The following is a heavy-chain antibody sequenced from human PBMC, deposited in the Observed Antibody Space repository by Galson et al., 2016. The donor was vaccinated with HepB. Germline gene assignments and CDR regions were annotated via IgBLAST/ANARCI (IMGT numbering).Heavy chain of an antibody. Sequence: SLRLSCAASGFTFSSYAMSWVRQAPGEGLEWVSDVSASGASTYYADSVKGRFTISRDNSKNTLYLQMNSLRAEVTAVYYCAKECDYVWGTYRYFDYWGQGALVTVSS. V-gene: IGHV3-23*01. CDR3: AKECDYVWGTYRYFDY. CDR1: GFTFSSYA. D-gene: IGHD3-16*02. J-gene: IGHJ4*02. CDR2: VSASGAST.